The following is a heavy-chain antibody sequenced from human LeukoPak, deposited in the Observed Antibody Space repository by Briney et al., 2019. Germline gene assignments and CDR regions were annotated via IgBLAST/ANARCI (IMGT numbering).Heavy chain of an antibody. Sequence: GGSLRLSCAASGFTFSSYAMHWVRQAPGKGLEWVAVISYDGSNKYYADSVRGRFTISRDNSKNTLYLQMNSLRAEDTAVYYCARDRTYYYDSRAFDIWGLGTTVTVSS. V-gene: IGHV3-30*04. CDR1: GFTFSSYA. CDR3: ARDRTYYYDSRAFDI. CDR2: ISYDGSNK. D-gene: IGHD3-22*01. J-gene: IGHJ3*02.